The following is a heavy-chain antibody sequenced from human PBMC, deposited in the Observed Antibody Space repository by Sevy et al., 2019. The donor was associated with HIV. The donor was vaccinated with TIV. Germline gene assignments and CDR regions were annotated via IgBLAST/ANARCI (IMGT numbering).Heavy chain of an antibody. CDR1: GFTFSSYW. Sequence: GGSLRLSCAASGFTFSSYWMSWVRQAPGKGLEWVANIKQDGSEKYYLDSVKGRFTISRDNAKNSLYLQMNSLRAEDTAVYYCARDRVVVAAIRMENWFDPWGQGTLVTVSS. J-gene: IGHJ5*02. CDR2: IKQDGSEK. D-gene: IGHD2-15*01. CDR3: ARDRVVVAAIRMENWFDP. V-gene: IGHV3-7*01.